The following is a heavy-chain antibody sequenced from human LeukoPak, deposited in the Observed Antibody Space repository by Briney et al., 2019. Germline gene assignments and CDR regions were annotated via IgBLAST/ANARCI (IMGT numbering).Heavy chain of an antibody. CDR2: IYYSGST. CDR3: ASQGKYYYDSSGGPVLYCYGMDV. Sequence: SETLSLTCTVSGGSISSYYWSWIRQPPGKGLEWIGYIYYSGSTNYNPSLKSRVTISVDTSKNQFSLKLSSVTAADTAVYYCASQGKYYYDSSGGPVLYCYGMDVWGQGTTVTVSS. J-gene: IGHJ6*02. D-gene: IGHD3-22*01. V-gene: IGHV4-59*08. CDR1: GGSISSYY.